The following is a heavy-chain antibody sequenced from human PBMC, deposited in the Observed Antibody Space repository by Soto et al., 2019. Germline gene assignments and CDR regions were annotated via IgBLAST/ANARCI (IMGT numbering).Heavy chain of an antibody. Sequence: GEALKISCKGSGYSFSSYWIGWVRQMPGKGLEWMGIIYPGDSDTRYSPSFQGQVTISADKSISTAYLQWSSLKASDTAMYYCARLLVRGGPYYYYYMDVWGKGTTVTVSS. CDR2: IYPGDSDT. CDR1: GYSFSSYW. CDR3: ARLLVRGGPYYYYYMDV. V-gene: IGHV5-51*01. D-gene: IGHD3-10*01. J-gene: IGHJ6*03.